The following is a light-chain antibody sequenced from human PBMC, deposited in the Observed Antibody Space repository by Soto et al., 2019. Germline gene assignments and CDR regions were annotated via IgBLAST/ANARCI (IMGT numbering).Light chain of an antibody. Sequence: EIVMTQSPATLSVSPGQRATLSCRASQSVGNNLAWYQQKPGQAPRLLIYGASTRATDTPVRFSGSGSGTEFTLTISSLQSEDFVVYSCQQYNNWPYTFGQGTKLDIK. CDR1: QSVGNN. V-gene: IGKV3-15*01. CDR3: QQYNNWPYT. CDR2: GAS. J-gene: IGKJ2*01.